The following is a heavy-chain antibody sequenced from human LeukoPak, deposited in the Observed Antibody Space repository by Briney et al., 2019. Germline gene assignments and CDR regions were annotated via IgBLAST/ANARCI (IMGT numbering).Heavy chain of an antibody. V-gene: IGHV5-51*01. CDR1: GYTFTTNW. CDR3: ARRGDSGSYPYAMDV. D-gene: IGHD3-22*01. J-gene: IGHJ6*02. Sequence: GESLQISCQASGYTFTTNWIGWVRQMPGKGLEWMGIIYPGDSDTRYRPSFQGQVTISADKSINTAYLQWSSLKASDTGIYYCARRGDSGSYPYAMDVWGQGTTVTVSS. CDR2: IYPGDSDT.